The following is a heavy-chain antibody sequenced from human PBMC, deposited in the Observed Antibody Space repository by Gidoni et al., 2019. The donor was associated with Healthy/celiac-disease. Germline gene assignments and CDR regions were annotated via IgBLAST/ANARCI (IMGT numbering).Heavy chain of an antibody. J-gene: IGHJ4*02. CDR1: GFTLSSDA. CDR3: AKAGSGWSLDY. Sequence: EVQLVESGGGLVQHGGSLGLACAASGFTLSSDAMIWVRQVPGKGLEWVSAIIGCGGSTYYVDSVKGLFTISRDNSKNPLYLQMNSLRAEDTAVYYCAKAGSGWSLDYWGQGTLVTVSS. D-gene: IGHD6-19*01. V-gene: IGHV3-23*04. CDR2: IIGCGGST.